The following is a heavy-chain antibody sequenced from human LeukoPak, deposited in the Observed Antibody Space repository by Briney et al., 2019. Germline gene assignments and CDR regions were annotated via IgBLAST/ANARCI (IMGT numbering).Heavy chain of an antibody. Sequence: GASVKVSCKASGYTFTGYYMHWVRQAPGQGLEWMGWINPNGGGTNYAQKFQGRVTMTRDTSISTAYMELSRLRSDDTAVYYCAREAGDYYYGMDVWGQGTTATVSS. V-gene: IGHV1-2*02. CDR2: INPNGGGT. CDR3: AREAGDYYYGMDV. D-gene: IGHD6-25*01. CDR1: GYTFTGYY. J-gene: IGHJ6*02.